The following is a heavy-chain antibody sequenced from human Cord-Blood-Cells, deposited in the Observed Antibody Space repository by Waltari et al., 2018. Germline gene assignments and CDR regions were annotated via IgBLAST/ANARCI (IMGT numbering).Heavy chain of an antibody. CDR1: GFTFSSYA. D-gene: IGHD6-13*01. CDR3: AKSKAAAGTPFDY. V-gene: IGHV3-23*01. CDR2: ISGSGGST. Sequence: EVQLLESGGGLVQPGGSLRLSCAASGFTFSSYAMSWVRQAPGKGLEWVSAISGSGGSTYYTDSVKGRFTISRDNSKNTLYLQMNSLRAEDTAVYYCAKSKAAAGTPFDYWGQGTLVTVSS. J-gene: IGHJ4*02.